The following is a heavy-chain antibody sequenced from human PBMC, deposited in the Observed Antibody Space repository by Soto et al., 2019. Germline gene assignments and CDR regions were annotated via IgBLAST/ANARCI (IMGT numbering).Heavy chain of an antibody. Sequence: AGSLGLSCAASGVPFMSYSMNWVRKAPGKGLEWVSSISSSSSYIYYADSVKGRFTISRDNAKNSLYLQMNSLRAEDTAVYSCARDFTPSGSDPLGYWGQGTLVTVSS. J-gene: IGHJ4*02. D-gene: IGHD5-12*01. V-gene: IGHV3-21*01. CDR3: ARDFTPSGSDPLGY. CDR1: GVPFMSYS. CDR2: ISSSSSYI.